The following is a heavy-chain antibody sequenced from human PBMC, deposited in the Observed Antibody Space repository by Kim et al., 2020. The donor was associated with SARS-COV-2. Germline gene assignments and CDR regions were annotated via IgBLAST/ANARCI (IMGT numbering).Heavy chain of an antibody. V-gene: IGHV3-33*01. J-gene: IGHJ6*03. Sequence: YADSVKGRFTIFRDDSKNTLDLQMNSLRAEDTAVYYCARGGDYYYYYMDVWGKGTTVTVSS. D-gene: IGHD3-10*01. CDR3: ARGGDYYYYYMDV.